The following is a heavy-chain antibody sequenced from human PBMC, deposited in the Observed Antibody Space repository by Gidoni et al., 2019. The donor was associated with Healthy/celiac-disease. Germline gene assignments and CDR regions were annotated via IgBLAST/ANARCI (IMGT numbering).Heavy chain of an antibody. D-gene: IGHD2-15*01. J-gene: IGHJ4*02. CDR3: AREVGVWTASDY. V-gene: IGHV4-39*07. CDR2: IYYSGST. Sequence: QLQLQESGPGLVKPSETLSLTCTVSGGPISSSSYYWGWIRQPPGKGLEWIGSIYYSGSTYYNPSLKSRVTISVDTSKNQFSLKLSSVTAADTAVYYCAREVGVWTASDYWGQGTLVTVSS. CDR1: GGPISSSSYY.